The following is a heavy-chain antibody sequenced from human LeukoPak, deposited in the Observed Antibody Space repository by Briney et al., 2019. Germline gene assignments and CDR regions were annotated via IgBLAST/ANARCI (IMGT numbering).Heavy chain of an antibody. CDR1: GFTFSSYE. J-gene: IGHJ3*02. CDR3: ARDTGSDYYDSSGYYFGAFDI. V-gene: IGHV3-48*03. D-gene: IGHD3-22*01. Sequence: GGSLRLSCAASGFTFSSYEMNWVRQAPGKGLEWVSYISSSGSTIYYADSVKGRFTISRDNAKNSLYLQMNSLRAEDTAVYYRARDTGSDYYDSSGYYFGAFDIWGQGTMVTVSS. CDR2: ISSSGSTI.